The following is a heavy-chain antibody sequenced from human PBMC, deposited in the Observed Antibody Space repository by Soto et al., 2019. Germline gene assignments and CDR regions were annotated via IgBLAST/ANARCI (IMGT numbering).Heavy chain of an antibody. CDR2: MSYDGSNK. CDR3: ARGYCSRPSCSHFDC. CDR1: GFTFISYA. V-gene: IGHV3-30-3*01. D-gene: IGHD2-2*01. Sequence: PGGSLRVSCAASGFTFISYAVHWVRQAPGKGLEWVAVMSYDGSNKYYADSVKGRFTISSDNSKNTLYLQMNSLGTEDTAVYYCARGYCSRPSCSHFDCWGQGTLVTVSS. J-gene: IGHJ4*02.